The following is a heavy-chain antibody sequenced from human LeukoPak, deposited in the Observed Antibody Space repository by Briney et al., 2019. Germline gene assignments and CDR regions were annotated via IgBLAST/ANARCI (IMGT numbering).Heavy chain of an antibody. J-gene: IGHJ4*01. V-gene: IGHV3-23*01. CDR2: ISGGGETT. D-gene: IGHD3-10*02. Sequence: GVSLRLSCAASGFTFNNYAMNWVRQAPGKGLEWVSSISGGGETTYYAVSAKGRFTISRDISQDTLYLQMNSLRAEDTPVYYCARDYAYYVRYFFVVYWGPGTLGTVSS. CDR3: ARDYAYYVRYFFVVY. CDR1: GFTFNNYA.